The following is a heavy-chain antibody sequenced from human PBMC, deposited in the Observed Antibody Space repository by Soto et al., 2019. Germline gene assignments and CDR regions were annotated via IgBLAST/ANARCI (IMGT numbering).Heavy chain of an antibody. V-gene: IGHV1-2*02. J-gene: IGHJ3*02. CDR3: ARGGGVGVAGSAAFDM. CDR1: GYPVTAYY. CDR2: INPATGAA. Sequence: QLHLVQSGAVVKKPGASVTVSCSASGYPVTAYYMHWVRQAPGRGLEWMGGINPATGAAKYTQTFQGRVTMARVTATRTVFMELSGLASEDTAVFYCARGGGVGVAGSAAFDMWGQGTLVTVSS. D-gene: IGHD3-3*01.